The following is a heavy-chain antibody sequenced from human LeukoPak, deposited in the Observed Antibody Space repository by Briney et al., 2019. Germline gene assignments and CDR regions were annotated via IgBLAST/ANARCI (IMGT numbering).Heavy chain of an antibody. Sequence: SETLSLTCAVYGGSFSGYYWSWIRQPPGKGLEWIGEINHSGSTNYNPSLKSRVTISVDTSKNQFSLKLSSVTAADTAVYYCARGDGGWWFDYWGQGTLVTVFS. CDR3: ARGDGGWWFDY. CDR1: GGSFSGYY. J-gene: IGHJ4*02. D-gene: IGHD2-15*01. CDR2: INHSGST. V-gene: IGHV4-34*01.